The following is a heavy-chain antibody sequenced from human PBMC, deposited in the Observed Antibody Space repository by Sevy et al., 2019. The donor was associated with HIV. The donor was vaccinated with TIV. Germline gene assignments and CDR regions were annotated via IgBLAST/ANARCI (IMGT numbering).Heavy chain of an antibody. CDR2: IYYNRHI. Sequence: SETLSLTCTVSGGSITSLYWNWIRQPPGKGLEWIANIYYNRHINYNPSLKSRVTLSLDTSKNQLSLRLSSVTAADTAMYYCAGENAWGRGYSWGQGTLVTVSS. J-gene: IGHJ4*02. CDR3: AGENAWGRGYS. V-gene: IGHV4-59*08. D-gene: IGHD1-26*01. CDR1: GGSITSLY.